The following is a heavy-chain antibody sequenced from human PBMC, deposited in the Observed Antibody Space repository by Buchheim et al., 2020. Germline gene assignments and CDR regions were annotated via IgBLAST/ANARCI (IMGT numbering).Heavy chain of an antibody. J-gene: IGHJ4*02. CDR3: AKSGAMGIVVVPAAAVDY. CDR1: GFTFSDHH. CDR2: ISGSGGST. Sequence: EVQLVESGGGLVQPGGSLRLSCAASGFTFSDHHMDWVRQAPGKGLEWVSAISGSGGSTYYADSVKGRFTISRDNSKNTLYLQMNSLRAEDTAVYYCAKSGAMGIVVVPAAAVDYWGQGTL. D-gene: IGHD2-2*03. V-gene: IGHV3-23*04.